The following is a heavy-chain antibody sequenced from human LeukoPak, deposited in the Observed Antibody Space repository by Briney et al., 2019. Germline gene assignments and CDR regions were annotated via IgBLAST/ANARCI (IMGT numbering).Heavy chain of an antibody. J-gene: IGHJ3*02. V-gene: IGHV3-21*01. CDR1: VFTFRSHS. D-gene: IGHD3-22*01. CDR2: ISSSSSYI. CDR3: ARDRGTMIVVVRDAFDI. Sequence: GVSLGLFCGASVFTFRSHSINGVPEAPGKGREGVSSISSSSSYIYYADSVKGRFTISRDNAKNSLYLQVNSLRAEDTAVYYCARDRGTMIVVVRDAFDIWGQGTMVTVSS.